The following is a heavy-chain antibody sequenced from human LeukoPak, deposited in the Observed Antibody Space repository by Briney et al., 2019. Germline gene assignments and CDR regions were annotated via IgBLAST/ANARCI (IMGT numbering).Heavy chain of an antibody. CDR3: ARGLAAAGTDAFDI. V-gene: IGHV3-30*04. CDR2: ISFNGNNK. CDR1: GFTFSSYV. D-gene: IGHD6-13*01. Sequence: GSLRLSCAASGFTFSSYVLHWVRQAPGKGLEWVAVISFNGNNKYYAASVTGRFTISRDNAKNTLYLQMNSLRAEDTAVYYCARGLAAAGTDAFDIWGQGTKVSVS. J-gene: IGHJ3*02.